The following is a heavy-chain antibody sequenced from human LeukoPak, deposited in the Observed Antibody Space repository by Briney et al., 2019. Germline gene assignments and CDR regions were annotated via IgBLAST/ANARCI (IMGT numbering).Heavy chain of an antibody. V-gene: IGHV1-69*05. D-gene: IGHD3-22*01. CDR3: ASEDYDSSGPDSFDY. CDR1: GYTFTGYY. Sequence: GASVKVSCKASGYTFTGYYMHWVRQAPGQGLEWMGGIIPIFGTANYAQKFQGRVTITTDESTSTAYMELSSLRSEDTAVYYCASEDYDSSGPDSFDYWGQGTLVTVSS. J-gene: IGHJ4*02. CDR2: IIPIFGTA.